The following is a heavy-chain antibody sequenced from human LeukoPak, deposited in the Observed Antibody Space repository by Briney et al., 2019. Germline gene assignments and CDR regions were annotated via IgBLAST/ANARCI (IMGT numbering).Heavy chain of an antibody. Sequence: GASVKVSCKASGYTFTGYYMHWVRQAPGQGLEWMGLINLNSGGTHYAQKFQGRVTTTRDTSISTAYMEQSRLRCDDTAVHYSARDAEPLRFLGWFPTNYWGQGTLVTVSS. J-gene: IGHJ4*02. CDR3: ARDAEPLRFLGWFPTNY. D-gene: IGHD3-3*01. V-gene: IGHV1-2*02. CDR1: GYTFTGYY. CDR2: INLNSGGT.